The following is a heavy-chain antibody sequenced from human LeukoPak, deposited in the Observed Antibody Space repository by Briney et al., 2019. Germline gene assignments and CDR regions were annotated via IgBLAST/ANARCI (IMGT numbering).Heavy chain of an antibody. CDR2: IKSKTDGGTT. CDR3: TTDRVGDSSGWSWWFDP. V-gene: IGHV3-15*01. CDR1: GFTFSSYA. D-gene: IGHD6-19*01. Sequence: GGSLRLSCAASGFTFSSYAMTWVRQAPGKRLEWVRLIKSKTDGGTTEYAAPVKGRFTISRDDSKNTLYLQMNSLKTEDTAVYYCTTDRVGDSSGWSWWFDPWGQGTLVTVSS. J-gene: IGHJ5*02.